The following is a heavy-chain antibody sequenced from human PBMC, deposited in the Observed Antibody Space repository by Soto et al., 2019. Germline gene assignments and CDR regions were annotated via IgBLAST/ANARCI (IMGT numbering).Heavy chain of an antibody. CDR2: IYYSGST. V-gene: IGHV4-59*01. CDR3: ARDLSYGGLLGY. Sequence: QVQLQESGPGLVKPSETLSLTCTVSGGSISSYYWSWIRQPPGKGLEWIGYIYYSGSTNYNPSLKSRVTISVDTSKNQYSLKLSSVTAADTAVYYCARDLSYGGLLGYWGQGTLVTVSS. J-gene: IGHJ4*02. D-gene: IGHD1-26*01. CDR1: GGSISSYY.